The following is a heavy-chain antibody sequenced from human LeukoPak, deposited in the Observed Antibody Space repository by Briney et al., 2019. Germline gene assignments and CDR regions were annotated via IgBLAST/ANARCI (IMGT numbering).Heavy chain of an antibody. CDR3: ARDLLGYNNHYMDV. CDR1: GYTFTSYD. D-gene: IGHD3-9*01. V-gene: IGHV1-8*01. Sequence: GASVKVSCKASGYTFTSYDINWVRQATGQGLEWMGWMNPNSGNTGYAQKFQGRVTMTRNTSISTAYMELSSLRAEDTALYYCARDLLGYNNHYMDVWGKGTTVTVSS. CDR2: MNPNSGNT. J-gene: IGHJ6*03.